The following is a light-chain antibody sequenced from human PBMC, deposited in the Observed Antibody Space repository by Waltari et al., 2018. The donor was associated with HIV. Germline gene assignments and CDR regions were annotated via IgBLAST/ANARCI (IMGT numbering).Light chain of an antibody. Sequence: SDLTQPASVSGLRGQSTTIFSTGPDSDFVFYIFISWYQQQPGTVPKLLLYEVDTRASGAHGRCSGSKSGNTASLTISGLQVEDEDHYHCASYTADNTVLFGGGTTVTV. V-gene: IGLV2-14*01. CDR1: DSDFVFYIF. CDR2: EVD. J-gene: IGLJ2*01. CDR3: ASYTADNTVL.